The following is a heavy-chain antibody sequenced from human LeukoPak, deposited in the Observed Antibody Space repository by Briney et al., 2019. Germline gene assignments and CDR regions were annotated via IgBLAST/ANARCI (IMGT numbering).Heavy chain of an antibody. V-gene: IGHV4-4*07. J-gene: IGHJ3*02. CDR1: GGSISSYY. CDR2: IYTSGST. D-gene: IGHD2-2*01. CDR3: ARDHCSSTSCYRNAFDI. Sequence: SETLSLTCTVSGGSISSYYWSWIRQPAGKGLEWIGRIYTSGSTNYNPSLKSRVTMSVDTSKNQFSLKLSSVTAADTAVYYCARDHCSSTSCYRNAFDIWGQGTMVTVSS.